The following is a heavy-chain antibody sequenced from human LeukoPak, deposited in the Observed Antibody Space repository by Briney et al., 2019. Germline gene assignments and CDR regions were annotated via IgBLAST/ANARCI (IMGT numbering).Heavy chain of an antibody. J-gene: IGHJ4*02. V-gene: IGHV3-23*01. D-gene: IGHD4-17*01. CDR3: AAAVNTGRAEHY. CDR2: INNTGTDT. CDR1: GFTFSSYA. Sequence: GGSQRLSCAASGFTFSSYAMTWVRQAPGKGLEWVSSINNTGTDTYYEDSVKGRFTISRDNSKNTLFLDINSLSAEDTAVYYCAAAVNTGRAEHYWGQGTMVTVSS.